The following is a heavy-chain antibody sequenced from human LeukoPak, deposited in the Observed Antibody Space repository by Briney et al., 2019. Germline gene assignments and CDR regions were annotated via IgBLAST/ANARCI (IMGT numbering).Heavy chain of an antibody. CDR2: INQDGSEK. J-gene: IGHJ4*02. Sequence: GGSLRLSCVASGFPFSSYWMTWVRQAPGIGLECVANINQDGSEKYYVDSVKGRFTISRDNTKNSLFLQMNGLRAEDTAVYYCARLTMTRELDYWGQGTLVTVSP. V-gene: IGHV3-7*03. D-gene: IGHD3-22*01. CDR3: ARLTMTRELDY. CDR1: GFPFSSYW.